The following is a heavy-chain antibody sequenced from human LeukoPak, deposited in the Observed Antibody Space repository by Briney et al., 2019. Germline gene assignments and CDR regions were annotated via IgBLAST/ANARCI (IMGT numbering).Heavy chain of an antibody. D-gene: IGHD6-13*01. J-gene: IGHJ6*02. CDR3: ASGWAAAAPYYYGMDV. CDR2: IIPIFGTA. CDR1: GGTFSSYA. V-gene: IGHV1-69*13. Sequence: ASVKVSCKASGGTFSSYAISWVRQAPGQGLEWMGGIIPIFGTANYEQKFQGRVTITADESTSTAYMELSSLRSEDTAVYYCASGWAAAAPYYYGMDVWCQGTTVTVSS.